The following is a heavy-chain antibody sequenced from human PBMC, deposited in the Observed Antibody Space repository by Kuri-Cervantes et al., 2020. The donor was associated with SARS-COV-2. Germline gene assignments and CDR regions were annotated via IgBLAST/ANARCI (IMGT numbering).Heavy chain of an antibody. D-gene: IGHD6-13*01. V-gene: IGHV3-30*04. Sequence: GESLKISCAASGFTFSGFAMHWVRQAPGKGLEWVAVISYDGSNKYYADSVKGRFTISRDNSKNTLYLQMNSLRAEDTAVYYCAKGKGIAAGSDAFDIWGQGTMVTVSS. CDR1: GFTFSGFA. J-gene: IGHJ3*02. CDR2: ISYDGSNK. CDR3: AKGKGIAAGSDAFDI.